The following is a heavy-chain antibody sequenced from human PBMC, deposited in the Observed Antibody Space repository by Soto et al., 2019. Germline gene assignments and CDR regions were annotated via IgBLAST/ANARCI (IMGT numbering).Heavy chain of an antibody. CDR3: ARTKYCSGGSCYRVNNWFDP. D-gene: IGHD2-15*01. V-gene: IGHV4-39*01. CDR2: IYYSGST. Sequence: PSETLSLTCTVSGGSISSSSYYWGWIRQPPGKGLEWIGSIYYSGSTYYNPSLKSRVTISVDTSKNQFSLKLSSVTAADTAVYYCARTKYCSGGSCYRVNNWFDPWGQGTLVTVSS. J-gene: IGHJ5*02. CDR1: GGSISSSSYY.